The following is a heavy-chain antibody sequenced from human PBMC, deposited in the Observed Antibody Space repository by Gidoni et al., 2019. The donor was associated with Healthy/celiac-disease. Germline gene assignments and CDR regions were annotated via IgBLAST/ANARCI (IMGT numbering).Heavy chain of an antibody. CDR1: GFPFSSYA. CDR3: AREGGGLVAGTLYYFDY. D-gene: IGHD6-19*01. Sequence: QVQLVASGGGVVQPGRSLRLSCAPSGFPFSSYAMAWVRQAPGQGLEWVAVISDDGSNKYDADSVKGRFTISRDNSKNTLYLQMNSLRAEDTAVYYCAREGGGLVAGTLYYFDYWGQGTLVTVSS. J-gene: IGHJ4*02. V-gene: IGHV3-30*01. CDR2: ISDDGSNK.